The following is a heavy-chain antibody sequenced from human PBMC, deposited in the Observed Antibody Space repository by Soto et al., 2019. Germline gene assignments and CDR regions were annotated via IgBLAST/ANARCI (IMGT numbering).Heavy chain of an antibody. CDR2: MNPNSGNT. Sequence: QVQLVQSGAEVKKPGASVKVSCKASGYTFTSYDINWVRQATGQGLEWMGWMNPNSGNTGYAQKFQGRVTMTRNTSISTAYMELSSLRSEDTAVYYCARGDIVVVPAAKEDGYYYYYYYMDVWGKGTTVTVSS. CDR1: GYTFTSYD. CDR3: ARGDIVVVPAAKEDGYYYYYYYMDV. J-gene: IGHJ6*03. V-gene: IGHV1-8*01. D-gene: IGHD2-2*01.